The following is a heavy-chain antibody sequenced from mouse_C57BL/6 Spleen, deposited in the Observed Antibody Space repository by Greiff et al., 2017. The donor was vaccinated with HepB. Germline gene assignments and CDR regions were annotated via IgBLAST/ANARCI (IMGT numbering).Heavy chain of an antibody. CDR3: ASEDYGSSAFAY. V-gene: IGHV2-6*01. CDR1: GFSFTSYG. D-gene: IGHD1-1*01. CDR2: IWGVGST. J-gene: IGHJ3*01. Sequence: VMLVESGPGLVAPSQSLSITCTVSGFSFTSYGVDWVRQSPGKGLEWLGVIWGVGSTNYNSALKSRLSISKDNSKSQVFLKMNSLQTDDTAMYYCASEDYGSSAFAYWGQGTLVTVSA.